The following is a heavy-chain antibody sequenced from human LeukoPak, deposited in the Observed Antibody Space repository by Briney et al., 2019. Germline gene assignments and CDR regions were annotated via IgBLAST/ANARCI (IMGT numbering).Heavy chain of an antibody. V-gene: IGHV4-4*07. J-gene: IGHJ6*03. D-gene: IGHD2-2*01. CDR3: ARDKSPSWQRGYYYYYYMDV. CDR1: GGSISSYY. Sequence: SETPSLTCTVSGGSISSYYWSWIRQPAGKGLEWIGRIYTSGSTNYNPSLKSRVTMSVDTSKNQFSLKLSSVTAADTAVYYCARDKSPSWQRGYYYYYYMDVWGKGTTVTISS. CDR2: IYTSGST.